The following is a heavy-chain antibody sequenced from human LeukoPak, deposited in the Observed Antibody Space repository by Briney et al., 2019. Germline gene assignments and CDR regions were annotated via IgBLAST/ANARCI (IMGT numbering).Heavy chain of an antibody. J-gene: IGHJ6*02. V-gene: IGHV3-23*01. CDR3: ARVLSSSWDDYYGMDV. D-gene: IGHD6-13*01. Sequence: GGSLRLSCAASGFTFSSYAMSWVRQAPGKGLEWVSVISGSGGSTYYADSVKGRFTISRDNAKNSLYLQMNSLRAEDTAVYYCARVLSSSWDDYYGMDVWGQGTTVTVSS. CDR1: GFTFSSYA. CDR2: ISGSGGST.